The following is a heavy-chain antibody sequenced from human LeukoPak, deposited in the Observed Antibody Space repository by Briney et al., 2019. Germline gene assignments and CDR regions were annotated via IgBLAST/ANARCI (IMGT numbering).Heavy chain of an antibody. CDR2: IYYSGST. D-gene: IGHD6-6*01. CDR3: ARDSYTSSIDS. J-gene: IGHJ4*02. V-gene: IGHV4-61*01. CDR1: GGSVSSGSYY. Sequence: SETLSLTCTVSGGSVSSGSYYWSWLRQPPGKGLEWIGYIYYSGSTNYNPSLKSRVTISVDTSKNQFSLKVSSVTAADTAVYYCARDSYTSSIDSWGQGTLVTVSS.